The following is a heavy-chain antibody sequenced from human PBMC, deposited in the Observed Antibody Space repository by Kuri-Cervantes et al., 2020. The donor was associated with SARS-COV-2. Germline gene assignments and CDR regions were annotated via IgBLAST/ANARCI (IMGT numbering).Heavy chain of an antibody. CDR1: GYTFTGYY. Sequence: ASVKVSCKASGYTFTGYYMHWVRQAPGQGLEWRGWVNPNSGGTNYAQKFQGRVTMTRDTSINTAYMELSRLRSDDTAVYYCARDPGSGYDYGFDYWGQGTLVTVSS. J-gene: IGHJ4*02. CDR2: VNPNSGGT. D-gene: IGHD5-12*01. CDR3: ARDPGSGYDYGFDY. V-gene: IGHV1-2*02.